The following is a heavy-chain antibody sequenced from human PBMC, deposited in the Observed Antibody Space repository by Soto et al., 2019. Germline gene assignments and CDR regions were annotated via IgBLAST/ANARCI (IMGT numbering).Heavy chain of an antibody. J-gene: IGHJ4*02. CDR3: ASNLQSGTCSI. Sequence: PSGTLSLACTVSGGSIRFYDWSFIRQHPGKGLEWIGQIFYSGSTNYNPSLKSRVTMSVDTSKNQFSLKLNSVSAADTAVYYCASNLQSGTCSIWGKGILVTVSS. V-gene: IGHV4-59*01. D-gene: IGHD1-26*01. CDR1: GGSIRFYD. CDR2: IFYSGST.